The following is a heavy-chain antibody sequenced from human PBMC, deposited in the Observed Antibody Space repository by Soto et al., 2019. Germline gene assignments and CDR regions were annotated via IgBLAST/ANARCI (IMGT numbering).Heavy chain of an antibody. D-gene: IGHD2-2*01. CDR2: IYSSGGT. Sequence: SETLSLTCTVSGGSVSNFYLNWIRQPAGKGLEWIGRIYSSGGTNYNPSLRSRVTMSVDTSKNQFSLKLNSVTAADTAVYYCARSSHKESWCKPWGQGTLDTVSS. J-gene: IGHJ5*02. CDR3: ARSSHKESWCKP. CDR1: GGSVSNFY. V-gene: IGHV4-4*07.